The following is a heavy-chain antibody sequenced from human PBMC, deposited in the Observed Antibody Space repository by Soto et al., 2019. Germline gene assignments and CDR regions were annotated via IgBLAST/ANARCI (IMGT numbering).Heavy chain of an antibody. CDR1: GYTFTSYG. CDR2: ISAYNGNT. J-gene: IGHJ6*02. CDR3: ARDSGALSSWYFSEPYYYGMDV. Sequence: ASVKVSCKASGYTFTSYGISWVRQAPGQGLERMGWISAYNGNTNYAQKLQGRVTMTTDTSTSTAYMELRSLRSDDTAVYYCARDSGALSSWYFSEPYYYGMDVWGQGTTVTVS. V-gene: IGHV1-18*01. D-gene: IGHD6-13*01.